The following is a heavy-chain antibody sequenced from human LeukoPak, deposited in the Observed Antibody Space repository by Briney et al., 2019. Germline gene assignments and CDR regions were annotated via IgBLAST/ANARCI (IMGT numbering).Heavy chain of an antibody. V-gene: IGHV3-20*04. CDR1: GFTFDDYG. D-gene: IGHD1-26*01. J-gene: IGHJ4*02. CDR2: INWNGGTT. CDR3: ARNSGANVYTYSFQY. Sequence: GGSLRLSCVASGFTFDDYGMSWVRHAPGKGLEWVSGINWNGGTTTYAGSVKGRFTISRDNDKNALYLQMNRLRVEETAFYYCARNSGANVYTYSFQYWGRGTLVSVSS.